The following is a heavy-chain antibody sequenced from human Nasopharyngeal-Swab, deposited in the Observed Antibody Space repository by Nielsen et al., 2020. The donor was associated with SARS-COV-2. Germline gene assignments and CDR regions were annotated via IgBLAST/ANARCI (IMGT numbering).Heavy chain of an antibody. J-gene: IGHJ4*02. V-gene: IGHV3-30*18. CDR2: ISYDGSNE. Sequence: SPKIPRAASGFTLSSSGMDWVRQAPGKGLEWVAVISYDGSNEYYGDSVKGRFTISRDNSKNTLYLQMNSLRVDDTAVYYCAKDVHGDYGGIDHWGQGILVTVSS. CDR1: GFTLSSSG. D-gene: IGHD4-17*01. CDR3: AKDVHGDYGGIDH.